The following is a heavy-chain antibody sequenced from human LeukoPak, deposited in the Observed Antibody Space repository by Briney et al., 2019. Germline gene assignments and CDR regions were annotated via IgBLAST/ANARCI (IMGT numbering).Heavy chain of an antibody. D-gene: IGHD2-2*01. CDR3: AKDRPYIVVVPAANDY. CDR2: TRNEANIYTT. Sequence: GGSLRLSCAASGFIFSDHYMDWVRQAPGKGLEWVGRTRNEANIYTTKYAASVKGRFTISRDDSKNSLYLQMNSLRAEDTAVYYCAKDRPYIVVVPAANDYWGQGTLVTVSS. CDR1: GFIFSDHY. V-gene: IGHV3-72*01. J-gene: IGHJ4*02.